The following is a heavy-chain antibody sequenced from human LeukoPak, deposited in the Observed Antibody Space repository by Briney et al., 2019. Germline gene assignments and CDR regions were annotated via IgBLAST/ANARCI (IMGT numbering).Heavy chain of an antibody. D-gene: IGHD5-12*01. V-gene: IGHV4-30-2*01. J-gene: IGHJ3*02. CDR2: IYHSGST. Sequence: SETLSLTCAVSGGSISSGGYSWSWIRQPPGKGLEWIGYIYHSGSTYYNPSLKSRVTISVDRSENQFSLKLSSVTAADTAVYYCARGFRLRGYAFDIWGQGTMVTVSS. CDR3: ARGFRLRGYAFDI. CDR1: GGSISSGGYS.